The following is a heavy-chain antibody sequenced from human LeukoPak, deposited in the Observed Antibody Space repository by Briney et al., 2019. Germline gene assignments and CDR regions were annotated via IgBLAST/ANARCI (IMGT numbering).Heavy chain of an antibody. J-gene: IGHJ4*02. CDR3: ARGRSSGWRSLYYFDY. CDR2: ISSSGSTI. V-gene: IGHV3-48*03. D-gene: IGHD6-19*01. CDR1: GFTFSNYE. Sequence: GGSLRLSCAASGFTFSNYEMNWVRQAPGKGLEWVSYISSSGSTIFYADSVKGRFTISRDNAKNSLYVQMNSLRAEDTAVYYCARGRSSGWRSLYYFDYWGQGTLVTVSS.